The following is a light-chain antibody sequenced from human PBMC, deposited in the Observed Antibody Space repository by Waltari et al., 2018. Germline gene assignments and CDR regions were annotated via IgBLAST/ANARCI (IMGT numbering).Light chain of an antibody. CDR3: QQRTNWPLT. Sequence: EVVLTQSPATLSLSPGERATLSCRASQSVSYYLAWYQQTPGQAPRLLIYDAPNRATGIPARFSGSGSGTDFTLTISSLEPEDFAVYYCQQRTNWPLTFGGGTKVEI. CDR2: DAP. CDR1: QSVSYY. V-gene: IGKV3-11*01. J-gene: IGKJ4*01.